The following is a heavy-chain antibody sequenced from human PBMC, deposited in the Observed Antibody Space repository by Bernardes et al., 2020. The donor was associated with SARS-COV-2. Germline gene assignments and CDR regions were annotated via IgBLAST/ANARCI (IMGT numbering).Heavy chain of an antibody. D-gene: IGHD3-10*01. CDR2: ISVYNGNT. V-gene: IGHV1-18*04. CDR3: ARYGLPSYYHYAMDV. J-gene: IGHJ6*02. Sequence: ASVKVSCKASGYTFTSYVISWVRQAPGQGLEWMGWISVYNGNTKYAQKLQGRVTMTTDTSTSTAYMELRSLRSDDTAVYYCARYGLPSYYHYAMDVWGQGTTVTVSS. CDR1: GYTFTSYV.